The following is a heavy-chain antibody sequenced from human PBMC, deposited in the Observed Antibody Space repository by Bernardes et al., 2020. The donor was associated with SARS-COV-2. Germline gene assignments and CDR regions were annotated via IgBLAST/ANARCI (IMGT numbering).Heavy chain of an antibody. D-gene: IGHD1-26*01. CDR1: GFSFGDYY. CDR2: ISDRSRYS. Sequence: GGSLRLSCAASGFSFGDYYMSWIRRAPGKGLEWLSNISDRSRYSNYAPTFQGRLSLTTDMSANTAHMQLRGLRVDDTAIYYCARTESRASQVDWFHPWGQGTPVIVSS. V-gene: IGHV3-11*03. CDR3: ARTESRASQVDWFHP. J-gene: IGHJ5*02.